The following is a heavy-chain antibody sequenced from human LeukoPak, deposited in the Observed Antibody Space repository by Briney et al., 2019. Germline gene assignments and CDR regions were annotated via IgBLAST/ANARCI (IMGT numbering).Heavy chain of an antibody. D-gene: IGHD4-11*01. CDR1: GYTFTSYD. Sequence: ASVKVSCKASGYTFTSYDINWVRQATGQGLEWMGWMNPNSGNTGYAQKFQGRVTMTRNTSISTAYMELSSLRSEDTAVYYCARGGSLTKTAESYYFDYWGQGTLVTVSS. CDR3: ARGGSLTKTAESYYFDY. J-gene: IGHJ4*02. CDR2: MNPNSGNT. V-gene: IGHV1-8*01.